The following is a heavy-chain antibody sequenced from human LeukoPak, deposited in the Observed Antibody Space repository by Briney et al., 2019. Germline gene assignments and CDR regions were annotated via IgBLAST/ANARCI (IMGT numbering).Heavy chain of an antibody. CDR1: GYSENFYG. V-gene: IGHV1-18*01. J-gene: IGHJ4*02. D-gene: IGHD2-8*01. CDR3: AGSLGYCTSNVCYLKY. Sequence: AAVKVSCKTSGYSENFYGITWVRQVAGQGLEWMGWISAQHGQTEYAPNSQDRVTMTTDTYTNTAYMELRSLRSDDTAVYYCAGSLGYCTSNVCYLKYWGQGTLVTVSS. CDR2: ISAQHGQT.